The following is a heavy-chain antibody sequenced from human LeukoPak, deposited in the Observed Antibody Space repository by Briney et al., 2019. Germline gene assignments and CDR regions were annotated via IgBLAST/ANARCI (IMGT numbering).Heavy chain of an antibody. J-gene: IGHJ4*02. V-gene: IGHV3-23*01. Sequence: QPGGSLRLSCAASGFTFSSYAMSWVRQAPGKGLEWVSGLSGSGGNTIYADSVKGRFTISRDNSKNTLYLQMNSLRAEDTAVYYCARVIAVAVLDYWGQGTLVTVSS. CDR1: GFTFSSYA. D-gene: IGHD6-19*01. CDR3: ARVIAVAVLDY. CDR2: LSGSGGNT.